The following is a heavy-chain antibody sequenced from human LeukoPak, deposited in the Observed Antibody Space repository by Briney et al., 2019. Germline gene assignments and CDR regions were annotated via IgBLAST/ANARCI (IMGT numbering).Heavy chain of an antibody. CDR3: ARGSAGRPYYFGY. J-gene: IGHJ4*02. Sequence: GASVKVSCKASGYTFTGYYMHWVRQAPGQGLEWMGWINPDSGGTHYAQKFQGRVTMTRDTSISTAYMELSRLRSDDTAVYYCARGSAGRPYYFGYWGQGTLVTVSS. V-gene: IGHV1-2*02. CDR1: GYTFTGYY. CDR2: INPDSGGT.